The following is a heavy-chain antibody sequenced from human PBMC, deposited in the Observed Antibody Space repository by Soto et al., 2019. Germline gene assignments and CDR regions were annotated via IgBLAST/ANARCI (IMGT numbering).Heavy chain of an antibody. V-gene: IGHV4-30-2*01. CDR1: GGSISSGGYS. J-gene: IGHJ5*02. D-gene: IGHD3-22*01. CDR2: VYHSGST. CDR3: ARGEDSSGYYSWFDP. Sequence: SETLSLTCAVSGGSISSGGYSWSWIRQPPGKGLEWIGYVYHSGSTYYNPSLKSRVTISVDRSKNQFSLKLSSVTAADTAVYYCARGEDSSGYYSWFDPWGQGTLVTVSS.